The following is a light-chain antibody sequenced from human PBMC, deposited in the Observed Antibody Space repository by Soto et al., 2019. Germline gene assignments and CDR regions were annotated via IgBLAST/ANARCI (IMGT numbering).Light chain of an antibody. Sequence: EIVLTQSPGTLSLSPGERATLSCRASQSVSSSYLAWYQQKPGQAPRPLFYGASSRAIGIPDRFSGSGSGTDFTLTISRLVPEDSAVYYCQQYGSSPWTFGQGTMVEIK. CDR3: QQYGSSPWT. V-gene: IGKV3-20*01. CDR1: QSVSSSY. CDR2: GAS. J-gene: IGKJ1*01.